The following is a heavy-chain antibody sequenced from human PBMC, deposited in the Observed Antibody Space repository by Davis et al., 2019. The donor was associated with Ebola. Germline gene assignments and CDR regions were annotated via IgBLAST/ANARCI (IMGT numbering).Heavy chain of an antibody. CDR3: ARALGDSSSWSTISNWFDP. V-gene: IGHV1-46*01. D-gene: IGHD6-13*01. CDR2: INPSGGST. J-gene: IGHJ5*02. Sequence: ASVKVSCKASGYTFTSYYMHWVRQAPGQGLEWMGIINPSGGSTSYAQKFQGRVTMTRDTSTSTVYMELSSLRSEDTAVYYCARALGDSSSWSTISNWFDPWGQGTLVTVSS. CDR1: GYTFTSYY.